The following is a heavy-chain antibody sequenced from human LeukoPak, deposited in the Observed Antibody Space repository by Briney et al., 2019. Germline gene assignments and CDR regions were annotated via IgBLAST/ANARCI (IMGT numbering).Heavy chain of an antibody. D-gene: IGHD3-16*01. J-gene: IGHJ4*02. V-gene: IGHV4-59*12. CDR1: GGSISPYY. Sequence: SETLSLTCTVSGGSISPYYWTWIRQPPGKGLEWIGYIYYSGSTNYNPSLTSRVTMSVDTSKNQFSLKLSSVTAADTAVYYCASAPGIMSGNWRFDYWGQGTLVTVSS. CDR3: ASAPGIMSGNWRFDY. CDR2: IYYSGST.